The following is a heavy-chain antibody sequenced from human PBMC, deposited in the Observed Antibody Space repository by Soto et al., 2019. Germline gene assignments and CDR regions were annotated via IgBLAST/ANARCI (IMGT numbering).Heavy chain of an antibody. CDR1: GGSFSGYY. CDR2: INHSGST. CDR3: ARAPTQVVVAATGGYYFDY. J-gene: IGHJ4*02. V-gene: IGHV4-34*01. Sequence: SETLSLTCAVYGGSFSGYYWSWIRQPPGKGLEWIGEINHSGSTNYNPSLKSRVTISVDTSKNQFSLKLSSVTAADTAVYYCARAPTQVVVAATGGYYFDYWGQGTLVTVSS. D-gene: IGHD2-15*01.